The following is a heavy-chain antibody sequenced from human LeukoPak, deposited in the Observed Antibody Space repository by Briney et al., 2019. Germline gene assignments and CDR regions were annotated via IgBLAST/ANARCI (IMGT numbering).Heavy chain of an antibody. D-gene: IGHD6-19*01. CDR3: AKETYSSGRVEYFQH. Sequence: GGSLRVSCAASGFTFSSYAMSWVRQAPGKGLEWVSAISGSGGSTYYADSVKGRFTISRDNSKNTLYLQMNSLRAEDTAVYYCAKETYSSGRVEYFQHWGQGTLVTVSS. CDR2: ISGSGGST. CDR1: GFTFSSYA. J-gene: IGHJ1*01. V-gene: IGHV3-23*01.